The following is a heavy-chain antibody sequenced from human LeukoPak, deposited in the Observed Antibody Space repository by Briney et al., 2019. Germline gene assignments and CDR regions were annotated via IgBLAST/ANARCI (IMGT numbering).Heavy chain of an antibody. CDR3: ARETGLTTVTTKIDY. V-gene: IGHV4-4*02. CDR2: IYYSGST. J-gene: IGHJ4*02. D-gene: IGHD4-17*01. Sequence: SETLSLTCAVSGGSISSSNWWSWVRQHPGKGLEWIGYIYYSGSTYYNPSLKSRLTISVDTSKNQFSLRLSSVTAADTAVYYCARETGLTTVTTKIDYWGQGTLVTVSS. CDR1: GGSISSSNW.